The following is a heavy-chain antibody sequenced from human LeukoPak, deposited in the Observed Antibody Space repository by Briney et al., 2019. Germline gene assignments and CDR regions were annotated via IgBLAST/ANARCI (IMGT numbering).Heavy chain of an antibody. CDR2: IHYSGST. J-gene: IGHJ4*02. CDR3: AGSRSNFWSGDWGYFDY. Sequence: TLSLTCTVSGGSISTDNYWSWIRQPPGKGLEWIGYIHYSGSTYYNPSLKSRVTISLETSKTQFSLKLSSVTAADTAVYYCAGSRSNFWSGDWGYFDYWGQGTLVTVSS. D-gene: IGHD3-3*01. CDR1: GGSISTDNY. V-gene: IGHV4-30-4*08.